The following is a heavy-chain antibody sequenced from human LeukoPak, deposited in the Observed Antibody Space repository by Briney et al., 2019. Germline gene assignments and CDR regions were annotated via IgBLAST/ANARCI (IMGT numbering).Heavy chain of an antibody. V-gene: IGHV3-23*01. J-gene: IGHJ6*03. CDR3: AKDSDFWSGSPTGTDYMDV. Sequence: GGSLKLSCAASGFTFSSYAMSWVRQAPGKGLEWVSAISGSGGSTYYADSVKGRFTISRDNSKNTLYLQMNSLRAEDTAVYYCAKDSDFWSGSPTGTDYMDVWGKGTTVTVSS. CDR2: ISGSGGST. CDR1: GFTFSSYA. D-gene: IGHD3-3*01.